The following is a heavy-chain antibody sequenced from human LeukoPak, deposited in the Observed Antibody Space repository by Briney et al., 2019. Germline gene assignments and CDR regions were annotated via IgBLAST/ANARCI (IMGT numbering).Heavy chain of an antibody. V-gene: IGHV3-21*01. D-gene: IGHD2-21*02. CDR1: GFTFSSYS. CDR3: ARGVGNVVVTTDPLDY. Sequence: GGSLRLSCAASGFTFSSYSMNWVRQAPGKGLEWVSSISSSSIYIYNADSVKGRFTISRDNAKKLLYLQMNSLRAEDTAVYYCARGVGNVVVTTDPLDYWGQGTLVTVSS. J-gene: IGHJ4*02. CDR2: ISSSSIYI.